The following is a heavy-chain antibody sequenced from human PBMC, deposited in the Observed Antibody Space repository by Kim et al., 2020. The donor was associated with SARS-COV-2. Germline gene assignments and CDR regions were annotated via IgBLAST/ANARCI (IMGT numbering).Heavy chain of an antibody. J-gene: IGHJ4*02. CDR1: GFTFSSYV. D-gene: IGHD6-19*01. Sequence: GGSLRLSCAASGFTFSSYVMSWVRQAPGKGLEWVSLINSGSSSTYYADSVKGRFTISRDNSKNTLFLQMNSLRAEDTAVYYCAKDFAPYTSGWPDSWGQGTLVTVSS. CDR3: AKDFAPYTSGWPDS. V-gene: IGHV3-23*03. CDR2: INSGSSST.